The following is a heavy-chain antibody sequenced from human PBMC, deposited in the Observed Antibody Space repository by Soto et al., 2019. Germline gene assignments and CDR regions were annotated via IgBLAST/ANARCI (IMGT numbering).Heavy chain of an antibody. CDR2: IIHSGST. CDR3: ARGERIAVAETYYYYGMDV. J-gene: IGHJ6*01. CDR1: GGPFIGYY. Sequence: SETLSLTCAAYGGPFIGYYWTWIPKPPGKGLEWIGEIIHSGSTNYNPSLKSRVTISLDTSRSQFSLKLNSMTAADTAVYYCARGERIAVAETYYYYGMDVWGQGTTVT. D-gene: IGHD6-19*01. V-gene: IGHV4-34*01.